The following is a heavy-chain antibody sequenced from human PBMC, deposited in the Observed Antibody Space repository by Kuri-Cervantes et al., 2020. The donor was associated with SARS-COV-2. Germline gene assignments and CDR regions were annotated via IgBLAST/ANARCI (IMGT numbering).Heavy chain of an antibody. CDR2: ISSNGGST. D-gene: IGHD3-16*01. Sequence: GGSLRLSCSASGFTFSSYAMHWVRQAPGKGLEYVSAISSNGGSTYYADSVKGRFTISRDNSKNTLYLQMNSLRAEDTAVYYCARDIGGWLDDWGQGTLVTVSS. J-gene: IGHJ5*02. V-gene: IGHV3-64*04. CDR1: GFTFSSYA. CDR3: ARDIGGWLDD.